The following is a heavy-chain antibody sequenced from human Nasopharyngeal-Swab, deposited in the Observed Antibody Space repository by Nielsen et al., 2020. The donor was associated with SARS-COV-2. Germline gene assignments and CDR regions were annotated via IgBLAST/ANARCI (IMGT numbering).Heavy chain of an antibody. CDR3: ARDLTGHDAFDI. V-gene: IGHV3-11*04. CDR1: GFTFSDYH. J-gene: IGHJ3*02. D-gene: IGHD1-14*01. Sequence: GESLKISCAASGFTFSDYHMSWIRQAPGKGLEWVSYISSSGSTIYYADSVKGRFTISRDNAKHSLYLQINSLRAEDTAVYYCARDLTGHDAFDIWGQGTMVTVSS. CDR2: ISSSGSTI.